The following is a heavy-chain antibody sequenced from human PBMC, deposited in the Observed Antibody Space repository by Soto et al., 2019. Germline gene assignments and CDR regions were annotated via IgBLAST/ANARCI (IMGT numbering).Heavy chain of an antibody. CDR2: IYYSGST. J-gene: IGHJ4*02. CDR3: ARVTRGVAARPEHFDY. D-gene: IGHD6-6*01. V-gene: IGHV4-59*01. Sequence: SETLSLTCTVSGGSISGYYWNWIRQPPGKGLEWMGYIYYSGSTNYNPSLKSRLTISLDTSKYQFSLKLNSVTVADTAVYYCARVTRGVAARPEHFDYWGQGTPVTVSS. CDR1: GGSISGYY.